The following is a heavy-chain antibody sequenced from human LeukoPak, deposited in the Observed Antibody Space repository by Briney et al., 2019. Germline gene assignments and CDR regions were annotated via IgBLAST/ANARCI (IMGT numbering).Heavy chain of an antibody. CDR1: GYNFTSYW. CDR3: ATLVGYGSFFDY. CDR2: IYPGDSDT. J-gene: IGHJ4*02. D-gene: IGHD3-10*01. V-gene: IGHV5-51*01. Sequence: GESLQISCKGSGYNFTSYWIGWVRHVPGKGLEYMGIIYPGDSDTRYSPSFQGQVTISADKSISTAYLQWSSLKASDTAMYYCATLVGYGSFFDYWGQGTLVTVSS.